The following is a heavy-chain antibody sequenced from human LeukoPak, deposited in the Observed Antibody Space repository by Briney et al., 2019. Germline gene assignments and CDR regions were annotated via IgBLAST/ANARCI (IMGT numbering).Heavy chain of an antibody. CDR2: IRSKANSYAT. CDR1: GFTFSVSA. D-gene: IGHD3-10*01. J-gene: IGHJ4*02. CDR3: TRLTYGSGSSFDY. Sequence: GGSLRLSCAASGFTFSVSAMHWVRQASGKGLEWVGRIRSKANSYATAYATSVKGRFTISRDDSKNTAYLQMNSLKTEDTAVYYCTRLTYGSGSSFDYWGQGTLVTVSS. V-gene: IGHV3-73*01.